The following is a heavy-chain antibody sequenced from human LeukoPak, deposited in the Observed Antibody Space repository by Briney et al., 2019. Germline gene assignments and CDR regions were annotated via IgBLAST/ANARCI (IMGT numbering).Heavy chain of an antibody. CDR2: IYSGGST. D-gene: IGHD6-13*01. Sequence: GGSLRLSCAASGFTVSSNYMSWVRQAPGKGLEWVSVIYSGGSTYYADSVKGRFTISRDNSKNTLYLQMNSLRAEDTAVYYCARSGIAAAGTDPKSYYFDYWGQGTLVTVSS. CDR3: ARSGIAAAGTDPKSYYFDY. CDR1: GFTVSSNY. V-gene: IGHV3-53*01. J-gene: IGHJ4*02.